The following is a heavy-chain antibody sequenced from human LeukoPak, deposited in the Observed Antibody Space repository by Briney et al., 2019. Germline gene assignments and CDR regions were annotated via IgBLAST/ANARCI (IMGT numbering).Heavy chain of an antibody. CDR1: GYTFTIYG. CDR2: ISAYNGNT. CDR3: ARDLVVVAATHGMDV. Sequence: ASVKVSCKASGYTFTIYGISWVRQAPGQGLEWMGWISAYNGNTNYAQKLQGRVTMTTDTSTSTAYMELRSLRSDDTAVYYCARDLVVVAATHGMDVWGQGTRSPSP. D-gene: IGHD2-15*01. J-gene: IGHJ6*02. V-gene: IGHV1-18*01.